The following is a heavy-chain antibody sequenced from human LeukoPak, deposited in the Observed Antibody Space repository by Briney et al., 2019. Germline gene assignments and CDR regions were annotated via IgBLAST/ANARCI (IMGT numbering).Heavy chain of an antibody. V-gene: IGHV3-20*04. D-gene: IGHD4-17*01. J-gene: IGHJ4*02. CDR1: GFTFGDYG. CDR3: ARAQTYGDYRLLLDY. Sequence: GGSLRLSCAASGFTFGDYGMSWVRQAPGKGLEWVSGLNWDGGTTGHADSVKGRFTISRDNAKNSLYLQMNSLRAEDTALYYCARAQTYGDYRLLLDYWGQGTLVTVSS. CDR2: LNWDGGTT.